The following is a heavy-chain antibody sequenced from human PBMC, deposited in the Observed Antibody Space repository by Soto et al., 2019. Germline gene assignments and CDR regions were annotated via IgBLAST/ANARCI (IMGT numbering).Heavy chain of an antibody. CDR3: ARDNDYVWGSHRNWLGL. CDR1: RGALSGYS. CDR2: INYSEDT. Sequence: SETLSLTCSVYRGALSGYSWNWIRQPPGKGLEWIGEINYSEDTNPTYNPSLKSRVTISADRTNNQLFLRLTSVTAADTDIYYCARDNDYVWGSHRNWLGLWGQGTPVTVS. J-gene: IGHJ5*02. V-gene: IGHV4-34*01. D-gene: IGHD3-16*01.